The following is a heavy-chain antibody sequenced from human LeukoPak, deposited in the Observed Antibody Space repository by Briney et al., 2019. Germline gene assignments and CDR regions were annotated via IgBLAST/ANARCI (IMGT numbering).Heavy chain of an antibody. V-gene: IGHV4-59*13. Sequence: SETLSLTCTVSGGSIRTYFWSWIRQPPGKGLEWIGYIYYRGSTTYNPSLKSRVNIAMDTSNNQFSLKLNSVTAADTAMYYCAKGDASMSLIRIWGQGILVTVSS. J-gene: IGHJ4*02. D-gene: IGHD5-18*01. CDR1: GGSIRTYF. CDR2: IYYRGST. CDR3: AKGDASMSLIRI.